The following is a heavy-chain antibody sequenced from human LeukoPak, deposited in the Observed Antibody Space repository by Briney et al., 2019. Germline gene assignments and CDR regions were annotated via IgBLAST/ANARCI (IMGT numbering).Heavy chain of an antibody. J-gene: IGHJ4*02. Sequence: ASVTVSCKASGYTFTGYYMHWVRQATGQGLEWMGWMNPNSGNTGYEQKFQGRFTMTRDTSISTAYMELSSLTSEDTAVYYCARGVAPDYWGQGTLVTVSS. CDR3: ARGVAPDY. CDR2: MNPNSGNT. D-gene: IGHD5-12*01. V-gene: IGHV1-8*02. CDR1: GYTFTGYY.